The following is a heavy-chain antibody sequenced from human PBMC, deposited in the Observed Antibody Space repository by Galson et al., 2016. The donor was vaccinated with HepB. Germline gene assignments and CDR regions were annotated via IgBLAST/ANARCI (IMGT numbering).Heavy chain of an antibody. D-gene: IGHD5-18*01. Sequence: SLRLSCAASGFALSSYSMTWVRQAPGKGLEWVASIKSDGSDKYYVDSVRGRFTISRDNAKNSLYLQMNSLRAEDTAVYYCARESGYNYGSWGQGTLVTVSS. J-gene: IGHJ4*02. CDR2: IKSDGSDK. CDR3: ARESGYNYGS. V-gene: IGHV3-7*01. CDR1: GFALSSYS.